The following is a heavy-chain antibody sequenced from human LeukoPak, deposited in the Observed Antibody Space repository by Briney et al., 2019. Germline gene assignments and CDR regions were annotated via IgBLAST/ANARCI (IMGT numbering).Heavy chain of an antibody. CDR3: ASLYCSSISCYADY. Sequence: PSETLSLTCTVSGGSISSYYWSWIRQPPGKGLEWIGYIYYSGSTNYNPSLKSRVTISVDTSKNQFSLKLSSVTAADTAVYYCASLYCSSISCYADYWGRGTLVTVSS. CDR2: IYYSGST. V-gene: IGHV4-59*01. D-gene: IGHD2-2*01. J-gene: IGHJ4*02. CDR1: GGSISSYY.